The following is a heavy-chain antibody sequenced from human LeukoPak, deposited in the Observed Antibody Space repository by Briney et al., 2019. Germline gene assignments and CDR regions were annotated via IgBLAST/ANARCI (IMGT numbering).Heavy chain of an antibody. CDR2: TYPGGGS. V-gene: IGHV3-53*01. Sequence: PGGSLRLSCAASGFIVKINYMTWVRQAPGKGLEWVSVTYPGGGSYYADSVKGRFIISRDDSKNTLYLQMNSLRAEDTAVYYCARDFGADSWGQGTLVTVSS. CDR3: ARDFGADS. CDR1: GFIVKINY. D-gene: IGHD3-10*01. J-gene: IGHJ4*02.